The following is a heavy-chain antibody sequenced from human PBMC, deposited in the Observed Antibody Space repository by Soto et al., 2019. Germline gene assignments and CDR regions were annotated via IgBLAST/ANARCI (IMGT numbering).Heavy chain of an antibody. J-gene: IGHJ4*02. CDR3: ARTAVYCSRGSCYFFDY. V-gene: IGHV4-38-2*01. CDR1: GYSISSGYY. CDR2: IYHSGST. Sequence: RSLTCAVSGYSISSGYYWGWIRQPPGKGLEWIGSIYHSGSTYYNPSLKSRVTISVDTSKNQFSLKLSSVTAADTAVYYCARTAVYCSRGSCYFFDYWGQGTLVTVSS. D-gene: IGHD2-15*01.